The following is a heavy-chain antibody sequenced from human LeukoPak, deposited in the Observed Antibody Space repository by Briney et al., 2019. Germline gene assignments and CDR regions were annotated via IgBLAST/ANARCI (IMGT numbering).Heavy chain of an antibody. CDR2: IYSDNT. CDR1: GFTVSSNS. V-gene: IGHV3-66*03. D-gene: IGHD3/OR15-3a*01. Sequence: PGGSLRLSCTVSGFTVSSNSMSWVRQAPGKGLEWVSFIYSDNTHYSDSVKGRFTISRDNSKNTLYLQMNSLRAEDTAFYYCARDSGFSGTQRGEYWGQGTLVTVSS. CDR3: ARDSGFSGTQRGEY. J-gene: IGHJ4*02.